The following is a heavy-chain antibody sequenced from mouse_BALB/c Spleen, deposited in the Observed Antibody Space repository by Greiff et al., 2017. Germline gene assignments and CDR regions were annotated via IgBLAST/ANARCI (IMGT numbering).Heavy chain of an antibody. J-gene: IGHJ3*01. Sequence: VQLQQSGAELAKPGASVKMSCKASGYTFTSYWMHWVKQRPGQGLEWIGYINPSTGYTEYNQKFKDKATLTADKSSSTAYMQLSSLTSEDSAVYYCARRGGNYVRSFAYWGQGTLVTVSA. D-gene: IGHD2-1*01. CDR2: INPSTGYT. V-gene: IGHV1-7*01. CDR3: ARRGGNYVRSFAY. CDR1: GYTFTSYW.